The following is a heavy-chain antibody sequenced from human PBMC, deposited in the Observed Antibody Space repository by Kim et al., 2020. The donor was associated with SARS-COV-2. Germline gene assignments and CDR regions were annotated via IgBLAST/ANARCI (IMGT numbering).Heavy chain of an antibody. J-gene: IGHJ4*02. V-gene: IGHV4-59*01. D-gene: IGHD3-10*01. Sequence: NYNPSIKSRVTISVDTSKNQFALKLSSVTAADTAVYYCAAWGSEWFGIDYWGQGTLVTVSS. CDR3: AAWGSEWFGIDY.